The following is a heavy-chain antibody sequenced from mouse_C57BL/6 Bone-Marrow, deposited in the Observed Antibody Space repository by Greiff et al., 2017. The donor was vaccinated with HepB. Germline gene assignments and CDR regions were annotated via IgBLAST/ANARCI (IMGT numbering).Heavy chain of an antibody. CDR3: ARSPHYDGSSYTSYWYFDV. CDR1: GYTFTSYW. D-gene: IGHD1-1*01. Sequence: QVQLQQPGAELVRPGSSVKLSCKASGYTFTSYWMHWVKQRPIQGLEWIGNIDPSDSETHYDQKFKDKATLTVDKSSSTAYMQLSSLTSADSAVYYCARSPHYDGSSYTSYWYFDVWGTGTTVTVSS. CDR2: IDPSDSET. J-gene: IGHJ1*03. V-gene: IGHV1-52*01.